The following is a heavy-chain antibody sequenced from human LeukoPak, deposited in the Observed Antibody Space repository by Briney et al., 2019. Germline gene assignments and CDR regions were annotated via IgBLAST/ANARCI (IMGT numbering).Heavy chain of an antibody. V-gene: IGHV3-21*01. CDR3: ARSPRWVLPYYYYGMDV. Sequence: GGSLRLSCAVSGFTFSDYAMSWVRQAPGKGLEWVSSISSSSSYIYYADSVKGRFTISRDNAKNSLYLQMNSLRAEDTAVYYCARSPRWVLPYYYYGMDVWGQGTTVTVSS. CDR1: GFTFSDYA. D-gene: IGHD1-26*01. J-gene: IGHJ6*02. CDR2: ISSSSSYI.